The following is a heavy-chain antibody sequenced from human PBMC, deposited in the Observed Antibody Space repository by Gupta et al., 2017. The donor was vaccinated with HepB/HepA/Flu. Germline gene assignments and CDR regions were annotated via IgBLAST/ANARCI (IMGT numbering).Heavy chain of an antibody. D-gene: IGHD1-26*01. J-gene: IGHJ3*02. CDR3: ARDLSGSSDAFDI. CDR1: GFTFSSYA. V-gene: IGHV3-30-3*01. CDR2: ISYDGSNK. Sequence: QVQLVESGGGVVQPGRSLRLPCAASGFTFSSYAIHWVRQAPGKGLEWVAVISYDGSNKYYADSVKGRFTISRDNSKNTLYLQMNSLRAEDTAVYYCARDLSGSSDAFDIWGQGTMVTVSS.